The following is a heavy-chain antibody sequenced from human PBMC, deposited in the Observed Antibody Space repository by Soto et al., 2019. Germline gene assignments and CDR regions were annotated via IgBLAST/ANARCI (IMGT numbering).Heavy chain of an antibody. J-gene: IGHJ6*02. D-gene: IGHD2-2*01. V-gene: IGHV4-39*01. CDR3: ARHVMPGPYTYYCSGLDV. CDR1: GGSLSSSGYY. CDR2: IYYSGST. Sequence: QPQLRESGPGLVKPSETLSLTCSVSGGSLSSSGYYWGWVRQPPGKGLEWIGNIYYSGSTYYNPSLKRRLSLSIDSSKSPFSLTLRSVTAADTAVYFCARHVMPGPYTYYCSGLDVWGQGTTVTVSS.